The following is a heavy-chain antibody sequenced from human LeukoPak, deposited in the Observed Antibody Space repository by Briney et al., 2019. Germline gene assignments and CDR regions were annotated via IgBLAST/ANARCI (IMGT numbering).Heavy chain of an antibody. D-gene: IGHD4-17*01. Sequence: KSSETLSLTCAVYGGSFSGYYWSWIRQPPGKGLEWIGEINHSGSTNYNPSLKSRVTISVDTSKNQFSLKLSSVTAADTAVYYCATTVTTWDYYGMDVWGQGTTVTVSS. J-gene: IGHJ6*02. CDR1: GGSFSGYY. CDR3: ATTVTTWDYYGMDV. V-gene: IGHV4-34*01. CDR2: INHSGST.